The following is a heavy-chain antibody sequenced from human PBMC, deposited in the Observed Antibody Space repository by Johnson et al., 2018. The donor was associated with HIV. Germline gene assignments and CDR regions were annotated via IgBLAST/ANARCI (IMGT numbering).Heavy chain of an antibody. V-gene: IGHV3-66*02. Sequence: VQLVESGGGLVQPGGSLRLSCAASGFTVSSNYMNWVRQAPGKGLEWDSVIYSGGSTYYADSVKGRFIISRDNSKNTLYLQRNRRRAEDTAVYYCAREPRVVPAAIDAFDIWGQGTMVTVSS. D-gene: IGHD2-2*01. CDR3: AREPRVVPAAIDAFDI. CDR2: IYSGGST. CDR1: GFTVSSNY. J-gene: IGHJ3*02.